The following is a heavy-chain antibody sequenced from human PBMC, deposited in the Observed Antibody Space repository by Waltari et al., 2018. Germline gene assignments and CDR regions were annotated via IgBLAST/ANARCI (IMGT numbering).Heavy chain of an antibody. V-gene: IGHV3-66*02. Sequence: EVQLVESGGGLVRPGGSLRLSCQASGFTVSGNYMSWVTQAPGKGLEWVSVIYSGGSTYYADSVKGRFTISRDNSKNTLYLQMNSLRAEDTAVYYCARPSFGSSPWYFDLWGRGTLVTVSS. J-gene: IGHJ2*01. CDR2: IYSGGST. D-gene: IGHD3-3*01. CDR3: ARPSFGSSPWYFDL. CDR1: GFTVSGNY.